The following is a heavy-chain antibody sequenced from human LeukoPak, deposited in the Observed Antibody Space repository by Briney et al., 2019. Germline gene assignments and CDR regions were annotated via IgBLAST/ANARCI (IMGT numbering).Heavy chain of an antibody. J-gene: IGHJ5*02. Sequence: ASVKVSCKASGYTLTGYYMHWVRQAPGQGLEWMGWINPNSGGTNYAQKFQGRVTMTRDTSISTAYMELSRLRSDDTAVYYCARDPVGGFLSQSTWFDPWGQGTLVTVSS. D-gene: IGHD2/OR15-2a*01. CDR3: ARDPVGGFLSQSTWFDP. V-gene: IGHV1-2*02. CDR1: GYTLTGYY. CDR2: INPNSGGT.